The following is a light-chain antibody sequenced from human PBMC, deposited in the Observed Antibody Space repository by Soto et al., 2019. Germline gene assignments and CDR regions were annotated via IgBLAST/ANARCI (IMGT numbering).Light chain of an antibody. Sequence: IVMTQSPAPLSLSPGERATLSCGTSQSVTTYLAWYQQKPGQAPRLLIFDASTRATGIPARFSGSGSGTEFTLTISSLQAEDFAIYYCQHYNNGPPWTFGQGTKVEIK. CDR2: DAS. CDR3: QHYNNGPPWT. V-gene: IGKV3-15*01. CDR1: QSVTTY. J-gene: IGKJ1*01.